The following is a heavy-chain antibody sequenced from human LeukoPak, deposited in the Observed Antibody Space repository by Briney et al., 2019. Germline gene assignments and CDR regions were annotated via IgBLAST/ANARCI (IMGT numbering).Heavy chain of an antibody. CDR3: ASGRGPADAFDI. V-gene: IGHV3-48*01. CDR2: ISSSSSTI. Sequence: PGGSLRLSCAASGFTFSSYSMNWVRQAPGKGLEWVSCISSSSSTIYYADSVKGRFTISGDNAKNSLYLQMNSLRAEDTAVYYCASGRGPADAFDIWGQGTMVTVSS. D-gene: IGHD2-15*01. J-gene: IGHJ3*02. CDR1: GFTFSSYS.